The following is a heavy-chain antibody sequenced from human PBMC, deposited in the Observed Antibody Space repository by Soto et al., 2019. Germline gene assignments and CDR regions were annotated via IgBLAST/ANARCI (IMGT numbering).Heavy chain of an antibody. V-gene: IGHV4-59*01. CDR3: ARQITVNSYYYYGMDV. Sequence: SETLSLTCTVSGGSIRSYYWSWIRQPPGKGLEWIGYIYYSGDTNYNPSLKSRVTISVDTSKNQFSLKLSSVTAADTAVYYCARQITVNSYYYYGMDVWGQGTTVTSP. D-gene: IGHD4-17*01. CDR2: IYYSGDT. J-gene: IGHJ6*02. CDR1: GGSIRSYY.